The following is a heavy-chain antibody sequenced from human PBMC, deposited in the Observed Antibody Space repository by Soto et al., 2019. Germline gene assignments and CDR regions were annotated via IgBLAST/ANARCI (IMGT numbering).Heavy chain of an antibody. D-gene: IGHD5-18*01. J-gene: IGHJ4*02. Sequence: QITLKESGPTLVKPTQTLTLTCTFSGFSLSGSGMGVGWIRQPPGKALECLALTYWNDDVRYSPSLKSRLTITKDTSKNQVVLTMTNMDPVDTATYYCVHIVPDFGYSFGYFDYWGQGTLVTVSS. CDR3: VHIVPDFGYSFGYFDY. CDR1: GFSLSGSGMG. CDR2: TYWNDDV. V-gene: IGHV2-5*01.